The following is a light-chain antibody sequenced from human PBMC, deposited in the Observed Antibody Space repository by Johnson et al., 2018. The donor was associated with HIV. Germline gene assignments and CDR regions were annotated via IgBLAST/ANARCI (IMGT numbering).Light chain of an antibody. J-gene: IGLJ1*01. V-gene: IGLV1-51*02. CDR1: SSNIGNNY. CDR2: ENN. Sequence: QLVLTQPPSVSAAPGQKVSISCSGSSSNIGNNYVSWYQQLPGTAPKLLIYENNKRPSGIPDRFSGSKSGTSATLGITGLQTGDEADYYCGTWDSSLSAHNYVFGTGTKVTVL. CDR3: GTWDSSLSAHNYV.